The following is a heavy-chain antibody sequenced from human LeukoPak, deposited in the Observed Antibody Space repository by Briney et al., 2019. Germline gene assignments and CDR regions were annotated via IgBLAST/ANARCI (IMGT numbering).Heavy chain of an antibody. V-gene: IGHV3-21*04. CDR3: AKYALWFGDYYFDY. CDR1: GFTFSSYS. Sequence: GGSLRLSCAASGFTFSSYSMNWVRQAPGKGLEWVSSISSSSSYIYYADSVKGRFTISRDNAKNSLYLQMNSLRAEDTAVYYCAKYALWFGDYYFDYWGQGTLVTVSS. D-gene: IGHD3-10*01. J-gene: IGHJ4*02. CDR2: ISSSSSYI.